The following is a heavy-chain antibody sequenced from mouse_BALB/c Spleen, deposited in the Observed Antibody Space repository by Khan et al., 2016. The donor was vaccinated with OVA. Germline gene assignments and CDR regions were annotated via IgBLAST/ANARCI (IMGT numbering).Heavy chain of an antibody. J-gene: IGHJ3*01. CDR2: ISYSGRT. Sequence: VQLKQSGPGLVKPSQSLSLTCTVTGYSITSDYAWNWIRQFPGNKLEWMGYISYSGRTSYNPSLKSRISVTRDTSKNQFFLQLNSVTTEDTATDCCAMGRTYWGQGTLVTVSA. CDR3: AMGRTY. D-gene: IGHD4-1*01. CDR1: GYSITSDYA. V-gene: IGHV3-2*02.